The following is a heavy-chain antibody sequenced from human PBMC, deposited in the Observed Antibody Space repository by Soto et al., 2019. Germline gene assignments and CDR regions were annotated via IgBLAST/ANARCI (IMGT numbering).Heavy chain of an antibody. CDR2: IYWDDDK. CDR1: GVSLSTSAVR. V-gene: IGHV2-5*02. Sequence: QTTLKESGPTLVKPTQTLTLTCTVSGVSLSTSAVRVGWIRQPPGKALEWLAVIYWDDDKRYSPSLKSRLTITKDNSKNHVVLSMTTVDPADTATYYCASGIVVPGTDYYAMDVWGQGTAVAVSS. D-gene: IGHD6-19*01. J-gene: IGHJ6*02. CDR3: ASGIVVPGTDYYAMDV.